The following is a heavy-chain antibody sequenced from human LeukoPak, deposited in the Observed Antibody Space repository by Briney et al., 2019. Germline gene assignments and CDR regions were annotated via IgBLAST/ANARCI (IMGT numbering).Heavy chain of an antibody. CDR2: ISAYNGNT. V-gene: IGHV1-18*04. D-gene: IGHD3-16*02. Sequence: ASAKVSCKASGYTFTSYGISWVRQAPGQGLEWMGWISAYNGNTNYAQKLQGRVTMTTDTSTSTAYMELRSLRAEDTAVYYCAKDLGSYLDYWGQGTLVTVSS. CDR3: AKDLGSYLDY. J-gene: IGHJ4*02. CDR1: GYTFTSYG.